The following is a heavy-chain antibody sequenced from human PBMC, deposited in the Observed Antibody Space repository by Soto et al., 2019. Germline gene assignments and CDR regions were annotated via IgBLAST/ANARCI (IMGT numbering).Heavy chain of an antibody. J-gene: IGHJ4*02. CDR3: AKGTSNGGWFNPFDY. D-gene: IGHD6-19*01. Sequence: EVQLLESGGGLVQPGGSLRLSCAASGFTFVNYAMNWVRQAPGKGLERVATLSGSGTSTYYADSVKGRFTISRDNSRNTLYLQMNSLRAEDTAVYYCAKGTSNGGWFNPFDYWGQGTLVTVSS. CDR2: LSGSGTST. CDR1: GFTFVNYA. V-gene: IGHV3-23*01.